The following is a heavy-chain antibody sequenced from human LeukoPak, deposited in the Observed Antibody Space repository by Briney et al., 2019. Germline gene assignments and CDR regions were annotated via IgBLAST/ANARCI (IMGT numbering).Heavy chain of an antibody. D-gene: IGHD6-13*01. J-gene: IGHJ5*02. CDR1: GGSISSGGYS. CDR3: ARGAGGRAAAHFFDP. CDR2: IYHSGST. Sequence: SETLSLTCAVSGGSISSGGYSWSWIRQPPGKGLEWIGYIYHSGSTYYNPSLKSRGTISVDRSKNQFSLKLSSVTAADTAVYYCARGAGGRAAAHFFDPWGRGTLVTVSS. V-gene: IGHV4-30-2*01.